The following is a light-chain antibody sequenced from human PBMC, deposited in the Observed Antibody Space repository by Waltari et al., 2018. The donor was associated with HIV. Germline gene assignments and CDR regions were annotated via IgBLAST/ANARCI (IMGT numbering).Light chain of an antibody. CDR3: CSYAGSYTLV. J-gene: IGLJ3*02. V-gene: IGLV2-11*01. Sequence: QSALTQPRSVSGSPGQSVTIPCTGNSSDGGGYKYVSWYQQHPAKAPKLMIYDVTKRPSGVPDRFSGSKSVNTASLTISGLEAEDEADYYCCSYAGSYTLVFGGGTKLTVL. CDR2: DVT. CDR1: SSDGGGYKY.